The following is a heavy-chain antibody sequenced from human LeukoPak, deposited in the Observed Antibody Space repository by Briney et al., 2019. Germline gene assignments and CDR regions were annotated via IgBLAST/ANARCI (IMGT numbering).Heavy chain of an antibody. J-gene: IGHJ3*02. D-gene: IGHD4-17*01. CDR2: IYWDDDK. V-gene: IGHV2-5*02. CDR3: ARKNYGDYGVGACYI. Sequence: SGPTLLKPTQTLTLTCTFSGFSLSTSGVGVGWIRQPPGKALEWLALIYWDDDKRYSPSLKSRLTITKDTSKNQVVLTMTNMDPVDTATYYCARKNYGDYGVGACYIWGEGTMVTVSS. CDR1: GFSLSTSGVG.